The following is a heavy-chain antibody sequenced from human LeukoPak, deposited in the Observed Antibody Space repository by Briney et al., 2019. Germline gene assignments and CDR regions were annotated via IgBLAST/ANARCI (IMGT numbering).Heavy chain of an antibody. CDR1: GYTFTSYD. Sequence: RGSVTVSCMASGYTFTSYDINWVGQAAGQGLEGMGWMNPNSGNTGYAQKFQGRVTMTRNTPISTAYMELSSLRSEDTAVYYCARGGSLEWLPYYYYYYGMDVWGQGTTVTVSS. D-gene: IGHD3-3*01. V-gene: IGHV1-8*01. CDR2: MNPNSGNT. J-gene: IGHJ6*02. CDR3: ARGGSLEWLPYYYYYYGMDV.